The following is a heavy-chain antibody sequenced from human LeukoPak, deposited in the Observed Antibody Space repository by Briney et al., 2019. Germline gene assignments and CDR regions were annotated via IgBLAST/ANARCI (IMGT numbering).Heavy chain of an antibody. CDR3: ARYYDSSGYLGDY. D-gene: IGHD3-22*01. J-gene: IGHJ4*02. Sequence: ASVKVSCKASGYTFTSYYMHWVRQAPGQGLEWMGWINPNSGGTNYAQKFQGRVTMTRDTSISTAYMELSRLRSDDTAVYYCARYYDSSGYLGDYWGQGTLVTVSS. CDR2: INPNSGGT. V-gene: IGHV1-2*02. CDR1: GYTFTSYY.